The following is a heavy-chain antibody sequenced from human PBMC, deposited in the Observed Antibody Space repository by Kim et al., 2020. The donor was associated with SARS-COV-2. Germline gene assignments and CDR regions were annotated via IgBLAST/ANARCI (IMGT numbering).Heavy chain of an antibody. J-gene: IGHJ4*02. Sequence: VKGRFTISRDDSKSIAYLQMNSLKTEDTAVYCCTRSRITMVRGVIRVFDYWGQGTLVTVSS. D-gene: IGHD3-10*01. V-gene: IGHV3-49*02. CDR3: TRSRITMVRGVIRVFDY.